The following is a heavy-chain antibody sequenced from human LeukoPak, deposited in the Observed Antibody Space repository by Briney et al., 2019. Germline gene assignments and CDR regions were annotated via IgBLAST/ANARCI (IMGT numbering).Heavy chain of an antibody. Sequence: ASVKVSCKASGDTFTGYYMHWVRQAPGQGLEWIGRINPNSGGTNYAQKFQGRVTMTRDTSISTAYMELSRLRSDDTAVYYCASVSDYDSSGYRADYWGQGTLVTVSS. D-gene: IGHD3-22*01. CDR1: GDTFTGYY. J-gene: IGHJ4*02. CDR2: INPNSGGT. CDR3: ASVSDYDSSGYRADY. V-gene: IGHV1-2*06.